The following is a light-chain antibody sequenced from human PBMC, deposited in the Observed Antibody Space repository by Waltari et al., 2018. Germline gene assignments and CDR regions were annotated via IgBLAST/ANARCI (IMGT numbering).Light chain of an antibody. CDR3: MQALQTPRT. J-gene: IGKJ2*01. Sequence: DIVMTQSPLSLPVTPGEPASISCRPSRSLLHSNGYNYLDLYLQKPGQSPQLLICLGSNRASGVPDRFSGSGSGTDFTLKISRVEAEDVGVYYCMQALQTPRTFGQGTKLEIK. CDR1: RSLLHSNGYNY. V-gene: IGKV2-28*01. CDR2: LGS.